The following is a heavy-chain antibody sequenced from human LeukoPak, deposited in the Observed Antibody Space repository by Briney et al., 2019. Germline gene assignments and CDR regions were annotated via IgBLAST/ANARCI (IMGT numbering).Heavy chain of an antibody. D-gene: IGHD6-19*01. CDR1: GFTFTNYW. CDR3: ARGRNGWYHNFDY. Sequence: GGSLRLSCVASGFTFTNYWMSWVRQAPGKGLEWVANMKQDGREKYYVDSVKGRFTISRDSAKNSLYLQMNSLRAEDTAVYYCARGRNGWYHNFDYWGQGTLVTVSS. V-gene: IGHV3-7*01. J-gene: IGHJ4*02. CDR2: MKQDGREK.